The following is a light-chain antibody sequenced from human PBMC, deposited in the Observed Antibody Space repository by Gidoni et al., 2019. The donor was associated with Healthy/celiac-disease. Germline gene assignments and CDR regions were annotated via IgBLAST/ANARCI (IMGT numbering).Light chain of an antibody. J-gene: IGKJ5*01. Sequence: AIRMTQSPSSFSASTGDRVTITCRASQGISSYLAWYQQKPGKAPKLLIYAASTLQSGVTSRCSGSGSGTDVTLIISCLQSEDFSTYYCQQYYSYPITFGQGTRLEIK. CDR1: QGISSY. CDR3: QQYYSYPIT. V-gene: IGKV1-8*01. CDR2: AAS.